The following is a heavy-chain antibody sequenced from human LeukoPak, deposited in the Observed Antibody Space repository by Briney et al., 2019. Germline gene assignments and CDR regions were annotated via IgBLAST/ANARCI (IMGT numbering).Heavy chain of an antibody. V-gene: IGHV4-38-2*02. CDR2: IYHSGST. Sequence: SETLSLTCTVSGYSISSGYYWGWIRQPPGKGLEWIGSIYHSGSTYYNPSLKSRVTISVDTSKNQFSLKLSSVTAADTAVYYCAREESYYYDSSGYYRPISFDYWGQGTLVTVSS. CDR1: GYSISSGYY. J-gene: IGHJ4*02. CDR3: AREESYYYDSSGYYRPISFDY. D-gene: IGHD3-22*01.